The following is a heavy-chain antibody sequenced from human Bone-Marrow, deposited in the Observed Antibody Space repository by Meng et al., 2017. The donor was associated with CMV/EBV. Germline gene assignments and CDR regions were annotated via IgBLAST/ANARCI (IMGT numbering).Heavy chain of an antibody. CDR1: GFTFSSYS. J-gene: IGHJ6*02. Sequence: GESLKISCAASGFTFSSYSMNWVRQAPGKGLEWVTSISSSSSYIYYADSVKGRFTISRVNAKNSLYLQMNSLRAEDTAVYYCARETYDFWSGYHYYYGMDVWGQRTTVTVSS. V-gene: IGHV3-21*01. CDR3: ARETYDFWSGYHYYYGMDV. D-gene: IGHD3-3*01. CDR2: ISSSSSYI.